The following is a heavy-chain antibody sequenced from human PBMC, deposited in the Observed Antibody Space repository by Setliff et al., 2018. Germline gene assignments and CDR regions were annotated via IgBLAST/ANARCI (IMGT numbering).Heavy chain of an antibody. Sequence: SETLSLTCTVSGGSISSASYYWSWIRQPAGKGLEWIANVYYSGSTYYSPSLKSRVTMSVDTSKNQFSLNRYSVTAADTAVYYCARTSSGRYFDLWGRGTLVTVSS. CDR1: GGSISSASYY. V-gene: IGHV4-61*10. J-gene: IGHJ2*01. CDR3: ARTSSGRYFDL. CDR2: VYYSGST.